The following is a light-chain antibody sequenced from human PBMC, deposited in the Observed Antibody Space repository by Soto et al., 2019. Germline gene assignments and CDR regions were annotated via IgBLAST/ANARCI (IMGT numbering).Light chain of an antibody. J-gene: IGKJ1*01. V-gene: IGKV1-39*01. Sequence: DIQMTQSPSSLSASVGDRVTITCRPSQSISNYLNWYQPKPGKAPKRLIHGASSLHGGVPLRFSGSRSGTDFTRTISSLAREDFATYYCPECYSMPWTFGQGTKVDIK. CDR3: PECYSMPWT. CDR2: GAS. CDR1: QSISNY.